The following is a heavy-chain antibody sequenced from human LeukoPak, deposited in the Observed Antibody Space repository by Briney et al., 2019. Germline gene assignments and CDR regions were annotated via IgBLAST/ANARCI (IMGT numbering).Heavy chain of an antibody. J-gene: IGHJ4*02. V-gene: IGHV3-23*01. Sequence: GGSLRLSCAASGFTFSDYALSWVRQTPGKGLEWVAATTGSSGDTYHADSVKGRFAISRDNSKNTLYLQTNSLRAEDTAVYYCAKGDAYCGGDCSVLDYWGQGTLVTVSS. CDR2: TTGSSGDT. D-gene: IGHD2-21*02. CDR3: AKGDAYCGGDCSVLDY. CDR1: GFTFSDYA.